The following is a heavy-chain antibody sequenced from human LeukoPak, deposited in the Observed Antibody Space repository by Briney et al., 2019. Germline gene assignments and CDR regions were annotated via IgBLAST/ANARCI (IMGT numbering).Heavy chain of an antibody. D-gene: IGHD3-22*01. CDR1: GFTFSSYG. V-gene: IGHV3-30*02. Sequence: GGSLRLSCAASGFTFSSYGMHWVRQAPGKGLEWVAFIRYDGSNKYYADSVKGRFTISRDNSKNTLYLQMNSLRAEDTAVYYCAVAHYDSSGYYYPDYWGQGTLVTVSS. CDR2: IRYDGSNK. J-gene: IGHJ4*02. CDR3: AVAHYDSSGYYYPDY.